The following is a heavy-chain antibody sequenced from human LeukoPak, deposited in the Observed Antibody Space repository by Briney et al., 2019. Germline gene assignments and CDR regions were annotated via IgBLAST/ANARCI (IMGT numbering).Heavy chain of an antibody. CDR1: GGSFSGYY. D-gene: IGHD6-19*01. Sequence: KTSETLSLTCAVYGGSFSGYYWSWIRQPPGKGLEWIGEINHSGSTNYNPSLKSRVTISVDTSKNQFSLKLSSVTAADTAVYYCARISSGWYPPFDYWGQGTLVTVSS. CDR3: ARISSGWYPPFDY. V-gene: IGHV4-34*01. J-gene: IGHJ4*02. CDR2: INHSGST.